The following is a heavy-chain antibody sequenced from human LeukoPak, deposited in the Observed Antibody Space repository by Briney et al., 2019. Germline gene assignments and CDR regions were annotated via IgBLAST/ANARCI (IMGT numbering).Heavy chain of an antibody. CDR1: GGSISNH. V-gene: IGHV4-59*01. CDR2: IYSSGST. Sequence: SETLSLTCTVSGGSISNHWSWIRQPPGKGLEWIGYIYSSGSTNFNPSLKSRVTISVDTSKNHFSLNLSSVTAADTAVYYCARWGSIAAARFDYWGQGTLVTVSS. CDR3: ARWGSIAAARFDY. D-gene: IGHD6-13*01. J-gene: IGHJ4*02.